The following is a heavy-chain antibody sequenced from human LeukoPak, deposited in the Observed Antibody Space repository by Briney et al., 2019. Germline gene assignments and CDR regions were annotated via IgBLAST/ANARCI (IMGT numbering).Heavy chain of an antibody. V-gene: IGHV1-2*02. CDR2: INPNSGGT. CDR3: ARDLFGYDFWSGYSGYFDY. Sequence: GASVKVSCKASGYTFTGYYMHWVRQAPGQGLDWIGWINPNSGGTNYAQKFQGRVTMTRDMSISTAYMELSRLRSDDKAVYYCARDLFGYDFWSGYSGYFDYWGQGTLVTVSS. J-gene: IGHJ4*02. CDR1: GYTFTGYY. D-gene: IGHD3-3*01.